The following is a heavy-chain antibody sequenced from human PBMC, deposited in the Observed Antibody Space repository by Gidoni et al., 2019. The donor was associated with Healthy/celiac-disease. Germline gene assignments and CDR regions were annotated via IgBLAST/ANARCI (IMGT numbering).Heavy chain of an antibody. Sequence: EVQLVESGGGLVKPGGSLRLSCAASGFTFSSYSMNWVRQAPGKGLGWVSSISSSSSYIYYADSVKGRFTISRDNAKNSLYLQMNSLRAEDTAVYYCARVVVLGGYYFDYWGQGTLVTVSS. V-gene: IGHV3-21*01. CDR1: GFTFSSYS. J-gene: IGHJ4*02. CDR2: ISSSSSYI. D-gene: IGHD2-2*01. CDR3: ARVVVLGGYYFDY.